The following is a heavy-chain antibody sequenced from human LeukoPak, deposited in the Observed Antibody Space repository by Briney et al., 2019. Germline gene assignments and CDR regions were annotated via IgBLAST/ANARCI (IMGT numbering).Heavy chain of an antibody. Sequence: VASVKVSCKASGYTFTSYDINWVRQAPGQGLEWMGWMNPNSGNTDYAQKFQGRVTMTRNTSISTAYMELSSLRSEDTAVYYCARGLRIAAAGTIIGYWGQGTLVTVSS. D-gene: IGHD6-13*01. CDR3: ARGLRIAAAGTIIGY. J-gene: IGHJ4*02. V-gene: IGHV1-8*01. CDR2: MNPNSGNT. CDR1: GYTFTSYD.